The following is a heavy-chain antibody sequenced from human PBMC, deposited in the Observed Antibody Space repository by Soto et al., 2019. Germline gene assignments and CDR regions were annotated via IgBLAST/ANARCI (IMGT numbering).Heavy chain of an antibody. CDR3: ARGLSAATIFGVVPLLGHFDY. Sequence: SETLSLTCAVSCGSIRSGDYSWSWSSEPPGKGLEWIGYIYYSGSTYYNPSPKRRVTISVDTSKNQFSLKLSSVTAADTAVYYCARGLSAATIFGVVPLLGHFDYWGQGTLVTVS. CDR1: CGSIRSGDYS. D-gene: IGHD3-3*01. J-gene: IGHJ4*02. CDR2: IYYSGST. V-gene: IGHV4-30-4*01.